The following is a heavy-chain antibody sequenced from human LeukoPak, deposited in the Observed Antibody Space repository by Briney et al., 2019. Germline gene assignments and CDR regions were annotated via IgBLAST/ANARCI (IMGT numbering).Heavy chain of an antibody. CDR1: GDNVSGNSLA. V-gene: IGHV6-1*01. CDR3: AGGGGYCTTTICYSAWFGP. D-gene: IGHD2-2*01. J-gene: IGHJ5*02. CDR2: TYYRSKWYT. Sequence: SQTLSLTCAISGDNVSGNSLAWNWIRQSPSRGLEWLGRTYYRSKWYTDYAVSVKGRITVNPDTSKNQFSLQLNSVTPEDTAVYYCAGGGGYCTTTICYSAWFGPWGQGTLVTVSS.